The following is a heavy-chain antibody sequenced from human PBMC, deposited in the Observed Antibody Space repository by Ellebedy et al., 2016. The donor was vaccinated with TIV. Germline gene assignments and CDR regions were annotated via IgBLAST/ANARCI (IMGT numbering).Heavy chain of an antibody. J-gene: IGHJ4*02. CDR2: IRDKANTYRT. D-gene: IGHD1-26*01. V-gene: IGHV3-72*01. CDR1: GFTFSDHY. Sequence: GESLKISCAASGFTFSDHYMDWVRQAPGKGQEWIGRIRDKANTYRTEYAASVKGRFTISRDDSKNSLYLQMNSLRTEDTAVYYCARSGSYLPFDYWGQGTLVTVSS. CDR3: ARSGSYLPFDY.